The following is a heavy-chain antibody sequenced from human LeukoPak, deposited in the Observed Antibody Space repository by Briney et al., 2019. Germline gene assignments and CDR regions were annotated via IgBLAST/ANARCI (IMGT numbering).Heavy chain of an antibody. J-gene: IGHJ4*02. D-gene: IGHD2-21*01. CDR3: ARDLSAAYDF. V-gene: IGHV3-7*01. Sequence: PGGSLRLSCAASGFTFSRYWMTWVRQAPGKGLEWVASIKQGGIEKYYVDSVKGRFTISRDNSKNTLYLQMDNLRVDDTAVYYCARDLSAAYDFWGQGILVTVSS. CDR2: IKQGGIEK. CDR1: GFTFSRYW.